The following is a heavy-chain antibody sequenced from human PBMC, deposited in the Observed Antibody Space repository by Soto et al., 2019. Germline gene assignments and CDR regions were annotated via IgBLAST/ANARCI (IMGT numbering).Heavy chain of an antibody. Sequence: SVKVSCKASGGTFSSYAISWVRQAPGQGLELMGGIIPIFRTANYAQKFQGRVTITADESTITAYMELSSLRSEDTAVYYCARQRYDYYGSGSYYNDPRDYYYGMDVWGQGTTVTVSS. CDR3: ARQRYDYYGSGSYYNDPRDYYYGMDV. V-gene: IGHV1-69*13. CDR2: IIPIFRTA. CDR1: GGTFSSYA. D-gene: IGHD3-10*01. J-gene: IGHJ6*02.